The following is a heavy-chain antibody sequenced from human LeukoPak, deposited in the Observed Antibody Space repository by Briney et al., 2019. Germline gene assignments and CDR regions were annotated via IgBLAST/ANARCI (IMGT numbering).Heavy chain of an antibody. CDR1: GGSISSSSYY. D-gene: IGHD3-3*01. J-gene: IGHJ4*02. Sequence: SETLSLTCTVSGGSISSSSYYWGWIRQPPGKGLEWIGSIYYSGSTYYNPSLKSRVTISVDTSKNQFSLKLSSVTAADTAVYYCARVMVTISGVPQFDYWGQGTLVTVYS. CDR3: ARVMVTISGVPQFDY. CDR2: IYYSGST. V-gene: IGHV4-39*07.